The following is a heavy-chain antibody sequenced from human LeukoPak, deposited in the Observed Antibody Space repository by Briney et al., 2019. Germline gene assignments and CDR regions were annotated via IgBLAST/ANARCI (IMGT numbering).Heavy chain of an antibody. D-gene: IGHD1-26*01. CDR1: GYSISSGYY. CDR3: ARDGRLLHYFDY. CDR2: IHHSGST. Sequence: SETLSLTCTVSGYSISSGYYWGWIRQPPGEGLEWIGSIHHSGSTYYNPSLKSRVTISVDTSKHQFSLQLSSVTAADTAVYYCARDGRLLHYFDYWGQGTLVTVSS. J-gene: IGHJ4*02. V-gene: IGHV4-38-2*02.